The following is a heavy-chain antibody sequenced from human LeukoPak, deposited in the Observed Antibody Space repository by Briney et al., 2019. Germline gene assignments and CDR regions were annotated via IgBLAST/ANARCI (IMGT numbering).Heavy chain of an antibody. D-gene: IGHD2-15*01. J-gene: IGHJ3*02. Sequence: ASVKVSCKASGGTFSSYTISWVRQAPGQGLEWMGRIIPILGIANYAQKFQGKVTITADKSTSTAYMELSSLRSEDTAVYYCARDLYLGYCSGGSCYPPNDAFDIWGQGTMVTVSS. CDR2: IIPILGIA. V-gene: IGHV1-69*04. CDR3: ARDLYLGYCSGGSCYPPNDAFDI. CDR1: GGTFSSYT.